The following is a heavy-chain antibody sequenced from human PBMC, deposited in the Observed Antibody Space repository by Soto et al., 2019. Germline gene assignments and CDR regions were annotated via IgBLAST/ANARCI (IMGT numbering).Heavy chain of an antibody. J-gene: IGHJ5*01. Sequence: GGSLRLSCEASGFIFSTTDMSWVRQAPGKGLEWVSTIYGDGRTTYYADSVRGRFSISRDNSKNMVYLQMDSLRVDDTAIYYCVKNSGWFNSWGQGSLVTVSS. CDR2: IYGDGRTT. CDR1: GFIFSTTD. D-gene: IGHD3-10*01. CDR3: VKNSGWFNS. V-gene: IGHV3-23*01.